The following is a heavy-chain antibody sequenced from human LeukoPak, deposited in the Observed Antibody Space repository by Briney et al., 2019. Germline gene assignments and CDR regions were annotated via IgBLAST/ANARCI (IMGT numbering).Heavy chain of an antibody. Sequence: GASVKVSCKASGYTFTGYYMHWVRQAPGQGLEWMGWINPNSGGTNYAQKFQGRVTMTRDTSISTAYMELSRLRSDDTAVYYCARARIVVVPAASPGGFDYWGQGTLVTVSS. D-gene: IGHD2-2*01. J-gene: IGHJ4*02. CDR3: ARARIVVVPAASPGGFDY. V-gene: IGHV1-2*02. CDR2: INPNSGGT. CDR1: GYTFTGYY.